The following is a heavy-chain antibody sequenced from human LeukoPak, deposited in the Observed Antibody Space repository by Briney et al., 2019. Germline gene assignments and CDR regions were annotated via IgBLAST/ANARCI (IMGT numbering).Heavy chain of an antibody. V-gene: IGHV4-4*02. CDR2: VYHTGIT. CDR1: GGSISSSNW. J-gene: IGHJ4*02. D-gene: IGHD2-21*01. CDR3: ARRSPLVAVITSHYYDY. Sequence: PSETLSLTRAVSGGSISSSNWWSWVRQTPGRGLEWIGEVYHTGITNYNPSLKSRVAISADKSRNQFSLNLNSVTAADTAVYYCARRSPLVAVITSHYYDYWGQGALVTVSS.